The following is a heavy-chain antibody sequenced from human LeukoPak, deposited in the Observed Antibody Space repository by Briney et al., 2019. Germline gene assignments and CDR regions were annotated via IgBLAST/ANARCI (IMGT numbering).Heavy chain of an antibody. D-gene: IGHD5-12*01. CDR3: ARDSGYADYYYYMDV. V-gene: IGHV4-34*01. Sequence: PSETLSLTCAVYGGSFSGYYWSWIRQPPGRGLEWIGEINHSGSTNYNPSLKSRVTISVDTSKNQFSLQLNSVTPEDTAVYYCARDSGYADYYYYMDVWGKGTTVTVSS. J-gene: IGHJ6*03. CDR2: INHSGST. CDR1: GGSFSGYY.